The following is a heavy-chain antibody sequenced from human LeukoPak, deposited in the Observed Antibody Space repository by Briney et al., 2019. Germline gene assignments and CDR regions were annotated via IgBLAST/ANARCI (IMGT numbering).Heavy chain of an antibody. Sequence: SGTLSLTCTVSGGSISSYYWSWIRQPAGKGLEWIGRIYTSGSTNYNPSLKSRVTMSVDTSKNQFSLKLSSVTAAGTAVYYCARSRGRGGTRKYYYDSSGYYSWYFDLWGRGTLVTVSS. CDR2: IYTSGST. V-gene: IGHV4-4*07. CDR1: GGSISSYY. J-gene: IGHJ2*01. CDR3: ARSRGRGGTRKYYYDSSGYYSWYFDL. D-gene: IGHD3-22*01.